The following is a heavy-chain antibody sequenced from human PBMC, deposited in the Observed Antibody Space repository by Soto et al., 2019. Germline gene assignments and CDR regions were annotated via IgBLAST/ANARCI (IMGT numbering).Heavy chain of an antibody. CDR2: SKHRGST. D-gene: IGHD2-2*01. Sequence: KTSETLSLTCAVYGGSFSGYYWSWIRQPPGKGLEWIGESKHRGSTNYNPSLKSRVTISVDTSKNQFSLKLSSVTAADTAVYYCARGPPLSLIVVVPAAMRLYNWFDPWGQGTLVTVSS. V-gene: IGHV4-34*01. CDR1: GGSFSGYY. J-gene: IGHJ5*02. CDR3: ARGPPLSLIVVVPAAMRLYNWFDP.